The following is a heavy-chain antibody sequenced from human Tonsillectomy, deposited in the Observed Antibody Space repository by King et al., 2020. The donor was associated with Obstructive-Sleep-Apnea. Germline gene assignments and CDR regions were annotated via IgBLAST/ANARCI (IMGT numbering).Heavy chain of an antibody. D-gene: IGHD3-10*01. Sequence: QLQESGPGLVKPSETLSLTCTVSGGSISSYYWSWIRQPPGKGLEWIGYIYYSGSTNYNPSLKSRVTISVDTSKNQFSLKLSSVTAADTAVYYCASQFYYVSGSYVARWFDPWGQGTLAT. V-gene: IGHV4-59*08. CDR1: GGSISSYY. CDR2: IYYSGST. CDR3: ASQFYYVSGSYVARWFDP. J-gene: IGHJ5*02.